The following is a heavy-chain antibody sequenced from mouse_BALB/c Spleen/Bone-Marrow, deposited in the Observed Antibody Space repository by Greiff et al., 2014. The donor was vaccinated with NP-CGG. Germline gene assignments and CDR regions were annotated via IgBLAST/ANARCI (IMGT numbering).Heavy chain of an antibody. Sequence: QVQLQQPGAELVKPGASVKLSCKASGYTFTSYWMHWVKQRPGQGLEWIGEINPSNGPTXXXXXXXXXXPXXVDXXSGTAYMQLSSLTSEDSAVYYCARDYGFDAGFAWFVYWGQGTLVTVSA. V-gene: IGHV1S81*02. CDR1: GYTFTSYW. CDR3: ARDYGFDAGFAWFVY. J-gene: IGHJ3*01. D-gene: IGHD2-14*01. CDR2: INPSNGPT.